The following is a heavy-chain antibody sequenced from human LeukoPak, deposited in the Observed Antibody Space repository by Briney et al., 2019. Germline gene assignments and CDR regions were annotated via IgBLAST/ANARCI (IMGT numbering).Heavy chain of an antibody. CDR2: IYHSGST. Sequence: SQTLSLTCAVSGGSISSGGDSWSWVRQPPGEGLEWVGYIYHSGSTYYNPSLQSRVTISLDRSKNQFSLKLSSMTAADTAVYYCASGNTGYDRDSFDIWGQGTMVTVSS. CDR1: GGSISSGGDS. CDR3: ASGNTGYDRDSFDI. V-gene: IGHV4-30-2*01. D-gene: IGHD5-12*01. J-gene: IGHJ3*02.